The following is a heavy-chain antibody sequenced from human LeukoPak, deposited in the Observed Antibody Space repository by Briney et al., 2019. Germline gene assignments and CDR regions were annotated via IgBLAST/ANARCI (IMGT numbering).Heavy chain of an antibody. CDR1: GFTFSSYS. Sequence: PGGSLRLSCAASGFTFSSYSMNWVRQAPGKGLEWVSSISSSSSSIYYEDSVKGRFTISRDNAKNSLYLQMNSLRAEDTAVYYCARGKYSSGWYPIGSDYWGQGTLVTVSS. CDR3: ARGKYSSGWYPIGSDY. CDR2: ISSSSSSI. J-gene: IGHJ4*02. D-gene: IGHD6-19*01. V-gene: IGHV3-21*01.